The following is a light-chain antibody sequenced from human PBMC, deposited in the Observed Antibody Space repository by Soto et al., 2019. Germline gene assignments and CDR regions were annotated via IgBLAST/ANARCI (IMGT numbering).Light chain of an antibody. Sequence: IVMTQSPLSLPVTPGEPASISCRSSPSLLHSNGNHYLDWYLQKPGQYPXLLIYLGSSRASGVPDRFSGSGSGTDFTLKISRVEADDVGVYYCMQALQNPWTFGQGTKV. V-gene: IGKV2-28*01. J-gene: IGKJ1*01. CDR2: LGS. CDR1: PSLLHSNGNHY. CDR3: MQALQNPWT.